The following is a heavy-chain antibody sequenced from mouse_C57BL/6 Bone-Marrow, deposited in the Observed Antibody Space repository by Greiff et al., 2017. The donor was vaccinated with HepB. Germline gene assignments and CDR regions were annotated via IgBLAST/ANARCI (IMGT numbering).Heavy chain of an antibody. V-gene: IGHV1-55*01. Sequence: QVQLQQPGAELVKPGASVKMSCKASGYTFTSYWITWVKQRPGQGLEWIGDIYPGSGSTNYNEKFKSKATLTVDTSSSTAYMQLSSLTSEDSAVYYCARSGAYDGYYWAWFAYWGQGTLVTVSA. CDR2: IYPGSGST. J-gene: IGHJ3*01. CDR1: GYTFTSYW. CDR3: ARSGAYDGYYWAWFAY. D-gene: IGHD2-3*01.